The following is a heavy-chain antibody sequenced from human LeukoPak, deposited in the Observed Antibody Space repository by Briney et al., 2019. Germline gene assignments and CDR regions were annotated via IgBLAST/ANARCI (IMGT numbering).Heavy chain of an antibody. Sequence: SETLSLTCAVYGGSFSGYYWSWLRQPPGRGLEWIGEINHSGSTNYNPSLKSRVTISVDTSKNQFSLKLSSVTAADTAVYYCARAPLVVVHDAFDIWGQGTMVTVSS. CDR1: GGSFSGYY. CDR2: INHSGST. J-gene: IGHJ3*02. V-gene: IGHV4-34*01. CDR3: ARAPLVVVHDAFDI. D-gene: IGHD3-22*01.